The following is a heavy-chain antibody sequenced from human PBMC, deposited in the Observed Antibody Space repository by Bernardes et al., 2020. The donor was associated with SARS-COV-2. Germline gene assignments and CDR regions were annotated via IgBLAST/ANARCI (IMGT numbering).Heavy chain of an antibody. J-gene: IGHJ5*02. Sequence: SVKVSCKASGGTFSSYAISWVRQAPGQGLEWMGRIIPIFGTANYAQKFQGRVTITADESTSTAYMELSSLRSEDTAVYYCARGGWGIAAADHNWFDPWGQGTLVTVSS. D-gene: IGHD6-13*01. CDR2: IIPIFGTA. V-gene: IGHV1-69*13. CDR3: ARGGWGIAAADHNWFDP. CDR1: GGTFSSYA.